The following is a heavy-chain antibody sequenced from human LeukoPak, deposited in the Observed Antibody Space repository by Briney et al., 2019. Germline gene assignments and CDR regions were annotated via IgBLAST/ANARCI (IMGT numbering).Heavy chain of an antibody. V-gene: IGHV3-21*01. D-gene: IGHD3-16*01. CDR1: GFTFSSYS. Sequence: GVSLRLSCAASGFTFSSYSMNWVRQAPGKGLEWVSSISSSSSYIYYADSVKGRFTISRDNAKNSLYLQMNSLRAEDTAVYYCARDVSRIFGYWGQGTLVTVSS. J-gene: IGHJ4*02. CDR2: ISSSSSYI. CDR3: ARDVSRIFGY.